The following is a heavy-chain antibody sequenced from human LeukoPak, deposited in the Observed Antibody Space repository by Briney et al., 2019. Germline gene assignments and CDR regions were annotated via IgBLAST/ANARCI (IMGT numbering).Heavy chain of an antibody. CDR3: ARGQGSDYYDSSGYYYFDY. CDR2: IYYSGST. D-gene: IGHD3-22*01. J-gene: IGHJ4*02. CDR1: GGSVSSSSYS. V-gene: IGHV4-39*07. Sequence: SETLSLTCTVSGGSVSSSSYSWGWIRQPPGKGLEWIGSIYYSGSTYYNPSLKSRVTISVDTSKNQFSLKLSSVTAADTAVYYCARGQGSDYYDSSGYYYFDYWGQGTLVTVSS.